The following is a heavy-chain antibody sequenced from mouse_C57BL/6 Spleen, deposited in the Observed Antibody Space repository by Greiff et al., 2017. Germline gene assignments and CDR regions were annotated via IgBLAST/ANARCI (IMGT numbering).Heavy chain of an antibody. CDR2: IRLKSDNYAT. V-gene: IGHV6-3*01. D-gene: IGHD2-5*01. CDR1: GFTFSNYW. CDR3: TAYYSNYEEAMDY. Sequence: EVKLEESGGGLVQPGGSMKLSCVASGFTFSNYWMNWVRQSPEKGLEWVAQIRLKSDNYATHYAESVKGRFTISRDDSKSSVYLQMNNLRAEDTGIYYCTAYYSNYEEAMDYWGQGTSVTVSS. J-gene: IGHJ4*01.